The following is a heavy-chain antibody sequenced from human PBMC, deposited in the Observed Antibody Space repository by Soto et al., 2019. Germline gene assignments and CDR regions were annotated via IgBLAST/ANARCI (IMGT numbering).Heavy chain of an antibody. D-gene: IGHD2-2*01. CDR2: IYYSGST. Sequence: SETLPLTCTVSGVSVSSGSYYWRWIRPPPGKGLEWIGYIYYSGSTNYNPSLKSRVTISVDTSKNQFSLKLSSVTAADTAVYYCARVGVVWFMDGDTNPNWFDPWGQGTLVTVSS. CDR3: ARVGVVWFMDGDTNPNWFDP. V-gene: IGHV4-61*01. CDR1: GVSVSSGSYY. J-gene: IGHJ5*02.